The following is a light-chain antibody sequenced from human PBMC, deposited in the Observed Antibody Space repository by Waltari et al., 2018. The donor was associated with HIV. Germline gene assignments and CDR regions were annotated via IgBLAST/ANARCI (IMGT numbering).Light chain of an antibody. CDR2: EDN. Sequence: NFMLTQPHSVSESPGKTVTISCTRSSGSIASHYVPWYQQRPGSAPTTVIYEDNQRPSGVPDRFSGSIDSSSNSASLTISGLKTEDEADYYCQSYDSSNPVVFGGGTKLTVL. CDR3: QSYDSSNPVV. V-gene: IGLV6-57*04. CDR1: SGSIASHY. J-gene: IGLJ2*01.